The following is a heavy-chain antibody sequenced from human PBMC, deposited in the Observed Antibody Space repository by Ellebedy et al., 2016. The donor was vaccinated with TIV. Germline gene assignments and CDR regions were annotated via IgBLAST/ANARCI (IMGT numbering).Heavy chain of an antibody. CDR1: GFTFSSYA. V-gene: IGHV3-23*01. D-gene: IGHD3-22*01. J-gene: IGHJ4*02. CDR3: AKEIGGYDFDY. CDR2: ISGSGGST. Sequence: GESLKISCAASGFTFSSYAMSWVRQAPGKGLEWVSAISGSGGSTYYADSVKGRFTISRDNSKNTLYLQMNSLRAEDTAVYYCAKEIGGYDFDYWGQGTLVTVSS.